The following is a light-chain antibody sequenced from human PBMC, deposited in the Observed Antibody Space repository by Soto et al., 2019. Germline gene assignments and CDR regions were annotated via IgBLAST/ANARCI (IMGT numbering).Light chain of an antibody. CDR2: GAS. Sequence: EIVMMQSPATLSVSPGERVTLSCRASQSVTSRLAWYQQKPGQAPRLLIYGASTRATGIPARFSGSGSGTEFTLTISSLQSEDFAVYYCQQYHNRWTFGQGTKVEIK. CDR1: QSVTSR. CDR3: QQYHNRWT. V-gene: IGKV3-15*01. J-gene: IGKJ1*01.